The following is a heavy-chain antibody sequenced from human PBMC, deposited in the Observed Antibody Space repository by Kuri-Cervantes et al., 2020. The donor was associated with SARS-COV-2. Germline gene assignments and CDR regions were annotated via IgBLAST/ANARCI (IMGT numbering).Heavy chain of an antibody. J-gene: IGHJ5*02. CDR1: GFTFSSYA. V-gene: IGHV3-23*01. CDR2: ISGSGGST. D-gene: IGHD6-19*01. Sequence: GGSLRLSCAASGFTFSSYAMSWVRQAPGKGLEWVSAISGSGGSTYYADSVKGRFTISRDNSKNTLYLQMNSLRAEDTAVYYCERAGYSSGWYPPNWFDPWGQGTLVTVSS. CDR3: ERAGYSSGWYPPNWFDP.